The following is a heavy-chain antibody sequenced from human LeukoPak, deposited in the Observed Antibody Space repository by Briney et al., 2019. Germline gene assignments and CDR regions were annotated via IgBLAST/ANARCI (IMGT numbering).Heavy chain of an antibody. CDR2: INAGNGNT. Sequence: RRASVKVSCKASGYTFTSYAMHWVRQAPGQRLEWMGWINAGNGNTKYSQKFQGRVTITRDTSASTAYMELSSLRSEDTAVYYCARLCHDFWSGYYTYFDYWGQGTLVTVSS. CDR1: GYTFTSYA. CDR3: ARLCHDFWSGYYTYFDY. V-gene: IGHV1-3*01. D-gene: IGHD3-3*01. J-gene: IGHJ4*02.